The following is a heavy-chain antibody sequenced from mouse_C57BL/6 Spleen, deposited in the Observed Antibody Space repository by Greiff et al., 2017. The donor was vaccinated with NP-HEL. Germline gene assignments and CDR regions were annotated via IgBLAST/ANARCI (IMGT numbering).Heavy chain of an antibody. CDR3: ARGGYSNYLDY. J-gene: IGHJ2*01. CDR2: INPNNGGT. D-gene: IGHD2-5*01. Sequence: EVKLQQSGPELVKPGASVKMSCKASGYTFTDYNMHWVKQSHGKSLEWIGYINPNNGGTSYNQKFKGKATLTVNKSSSTAYMELRSLTSEDSAVYYCARGGYSNYLDYWGQGTTLTVSS. V-gene: IGHV1-22*01. CDR1: GYTFTDYN.